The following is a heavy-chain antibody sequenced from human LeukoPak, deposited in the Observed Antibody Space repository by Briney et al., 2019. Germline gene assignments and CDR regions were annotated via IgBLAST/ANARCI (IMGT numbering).Heavy chain of an antibody. J-gene: IGHJ5*02. CDR3: ARMSYDSSGYYSDWFDP. CDR2: MSPNSGNT. CDR1: GYTFTSYD. V-gene: IGHV1-8*01. D-gene: IGHD3-22*01. Sequence: ASVKVSCKASGYTFTSYDINWVRQATGQGLEWMGWMSPNSGNTGYAQKFQGRVTMTRNTSISTAYMELSSLRSEDTAVYYCARMSYDSSGYYSDWFDPWGQGTLVTVSS.